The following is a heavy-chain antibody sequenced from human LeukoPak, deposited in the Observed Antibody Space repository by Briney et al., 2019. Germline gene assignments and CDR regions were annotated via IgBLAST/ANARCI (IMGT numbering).Heavy chain of an antibody. D-gene: IGHD3-16*01. CDR3: ARNQQLGGHSYYYYGMDV. V-gene: IGHV3-23*01. J-gene: IGHJ6*02. CDR2: ISGGGVTT. CDR1: GFTSIAYA. Sequence: TGGSLRLSCVGSGFTSIAYALTWARQAPGKGLEWVSGISGGGVTTYYADSVKGRFTISRDNSKNTLHLQMNSLRADDTAIYYCARNQQLGGHSYYYYGMDVWGQGTTVTVSS.